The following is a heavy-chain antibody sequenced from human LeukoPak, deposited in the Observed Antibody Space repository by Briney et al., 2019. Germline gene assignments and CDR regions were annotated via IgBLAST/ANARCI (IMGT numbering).Heavy chain of an antibody. CDR1: GGSISSYY. D-gene: IGHD3-3*01. CDR2: IYTSGST. Sequence: ASETLSLTCTVSGGSISSYYWSWIRQPAGKGLEWIGRIYTSGSTNYNPSLKSRVTMSVDTSKNQFSLKLSSVTAADTAVYYCAGTCYDFGHNWFDPWGQGTLVTVSS. V-gene: IGHV4-4*07. J-gene: IGHJ5*02. CDR3: AGTCYDFGHNWFDP.